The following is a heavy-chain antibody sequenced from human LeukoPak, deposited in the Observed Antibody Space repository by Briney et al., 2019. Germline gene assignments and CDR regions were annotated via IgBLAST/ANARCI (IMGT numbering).Heavy chain of an antibody. CDR3: ARGDTEVAATADY. CDR1: GYRSTSYW. J-gene: IGHJ4*02. V-gene: IGHV5-51*01. Sequence: GESLKISCKGSGYRSTSYWIGWVRQMPGKGLEWMGIIYLGDSDTRYSPSFQGQVTISADESISTAYLQWSSLKASDTAMYYCARGDTEVAATADYWGQGTLVTVSS. D-gene: IGHD6-19*01. CDR2: IYLGDSDT.